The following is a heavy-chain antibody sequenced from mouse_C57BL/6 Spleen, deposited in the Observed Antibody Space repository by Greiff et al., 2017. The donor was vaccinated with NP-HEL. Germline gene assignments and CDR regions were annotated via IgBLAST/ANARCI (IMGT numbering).Heavy chain of an antibody. V-gene: IGHV1-61*01. Sequence: VQLQQPGAELVRPGSSVKLSCKASGYTFTSYWMDWVKQRPGQGLEWIGNIYPSDSETHYNQKFKDKATLTVDKSSSTAYMQLSSLTSEDSAVYYCARGGVSGTVVAPFAYWGQGTLVTVSA. CDR2: IYPSDSET. J-gene: IGHJ3*01. CDR1: GYTFTSYW. CDR3: ARGGVSGTVVAPFAY. D-gene: IGHD1-1*01.